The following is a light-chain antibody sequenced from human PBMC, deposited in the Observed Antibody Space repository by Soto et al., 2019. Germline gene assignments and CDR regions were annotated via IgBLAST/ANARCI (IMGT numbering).Light chain of an antibody. CDR3: MQGTHWPT. V-gene: IGKV2-30*01. CDR2: KVS. Sequence: DVVMTQSPLSLPVTLGQPASISCRSSQSLVYSDGNTYLNWFQQRPGQYLRRIIYKVSNRDSGVPDRFSGSGSVTDFTLKISRVEAEDVRVYYCMQGTHWPTVGGGTKVEIK. CDR1: QSLVYSDGNTY. J-gene: IGKJ4*01.